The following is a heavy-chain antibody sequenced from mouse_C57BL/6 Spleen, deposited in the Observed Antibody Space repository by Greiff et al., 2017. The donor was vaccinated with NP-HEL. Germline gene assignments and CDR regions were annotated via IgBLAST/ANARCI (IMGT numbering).Heavy chain of an antibody. CDR1: GYTFTDYY. CDR2: INPNNGGT. Sequence: VQLQQSGPELVKPGASVKISCKASGYTFTDYYMNWVKQSHGKSLEWIGDINPNNGGTSYNQKFKGKATLTVDKSSSTAYMELRSLTSEDSAVYYCARDGPLDYWGQGTTLTVSS. D-gene: IGHD2-3*01. J-gene: IGHJ2*01. V-gene: IGHV1-26*01. CDR3: ARDGPLDY.